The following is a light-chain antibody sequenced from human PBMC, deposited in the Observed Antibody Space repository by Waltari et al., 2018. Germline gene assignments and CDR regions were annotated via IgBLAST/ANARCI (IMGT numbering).Light chain of an antibody. J-gene: IGLJ1*01. V-gene: IGLV2-14*01. Sequence: QSALTQPASVSGSPGQSIPISCSGTDSDVGAYDFVSWYQQPPGKAPHLIIYEVSNRPSGISHRFSASKSGNTASLTISGLQAEDEADYYCSSYTTSSAPGVFGTGTRVTVL. CDR2: EVS. CDR3: SSYTTSSAPGV. CDR1: DSDVGAYDF.